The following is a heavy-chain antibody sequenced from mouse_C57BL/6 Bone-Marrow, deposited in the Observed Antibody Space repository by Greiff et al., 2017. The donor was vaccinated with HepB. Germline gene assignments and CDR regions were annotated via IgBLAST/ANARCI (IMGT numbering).Heavy chain of an antibody. V-gene: IGHV1-55*01. CDR1: GYTFTSYW. CDR2: IYPGSGST. D-gene: IGHD2-4*01. Sequence: VQLQQPGAELVKPGASVKMSCKASGYTFTSYWITWVKQRPGQGLEWIGDIYPGSGSTNYNEKFKSKATLTEDTSSSTAYMQLSSLTSEDSAVYYCAGEDYVCDYYAMDYWGQGTSVTVSS. CDR3: AGEDYVCDYYAMDY. J-gene: IGHJ4*01.